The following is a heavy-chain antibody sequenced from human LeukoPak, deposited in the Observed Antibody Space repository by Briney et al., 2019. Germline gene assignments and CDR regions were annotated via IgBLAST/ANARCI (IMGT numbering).Heavy chain of an antibody. V-gene: IGHV3-30*02. J-gene: IGHJ3*02. CDR1: GFTFSSYG. CDR2: IRYEGSNK. Sequence: GGSLRLSCAASGFTFSSYGMHWVRQAPGKGLEWVAFIRYEGSNKYYADSVKGRFTISRDNSKNTLYLQMNSLRAEDTAVYYCAKDRPGYSSSWYGIDAFDIWGQGTMVTVSS. CDR3: AKDRPGYSSSWYGIDAFDI. D-gene: IGHD6-13*01.